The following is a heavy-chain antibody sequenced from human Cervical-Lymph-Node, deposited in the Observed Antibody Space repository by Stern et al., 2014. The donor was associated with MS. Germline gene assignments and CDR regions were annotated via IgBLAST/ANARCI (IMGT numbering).Heavy chain of an antibody. V-gene: IGHV1-3*01. CDR3: AKEGANDCFDY. CDR2: INAGTGNT. J-gene: IGHJ4*02. Sequence: VQLLQPGAEVRKPGASVKVSCKASGYTFTSYAMNWVRQAPGQRPEWMGGINAGTGNTKYSQKFQARVTLTRDTSASTAYMELSSLRSEDTAVYYCAKEGANDCFDYWGQGTLVTVSS. CDR1: GYTFTSYA.